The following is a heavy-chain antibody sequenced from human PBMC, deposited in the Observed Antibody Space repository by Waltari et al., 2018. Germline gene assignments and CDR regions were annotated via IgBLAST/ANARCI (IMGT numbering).Heavy chain of an antibody. D-gene: IGHD2-15*01. V-gene: IGHV3-7*01. CDR1: GSPFGTFY. CDR3: VRDGLIHAADY. Sequence: EVQLVESGGNLVQPGGPLRLSCLASGSPFGTFYLMWVRQAPGKGLEWVANINGDGSAKNYMDSVRGRFTISRDNAKNSVYMQLNSLRDDDTAVYYCVRDGLIHAADYWGQGTLVSVSS. J-gene: IGHJ4*02. CDR2: INGDGSAK.